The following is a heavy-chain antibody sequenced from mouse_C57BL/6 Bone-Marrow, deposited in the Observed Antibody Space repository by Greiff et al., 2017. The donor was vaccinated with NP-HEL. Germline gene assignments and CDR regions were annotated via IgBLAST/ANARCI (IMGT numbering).Heavy chain of an antibody. V-gene: IGHV2-2*01. D-gene: IGHD2-12*01. CDR3: ARNPFYRYYAMDY. CDR1: GFSLTSYG. Sequence: VKLVESGPGLVQPSQSLSITCTVSGFSLTSYGVHWVRQSPGKGLEWLGVIWSGGSTDYNAAFISRLSISKDNSKSQVFFKMNSLQADDTAIYYCARNPFYRYYAMDYWGQGTSVTVSS. CDR2: IWSGGST. J-gene: IGHJ4*01.